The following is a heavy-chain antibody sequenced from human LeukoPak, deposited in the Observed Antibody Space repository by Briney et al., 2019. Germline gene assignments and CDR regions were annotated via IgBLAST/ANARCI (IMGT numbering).Heavy chain of an antibody. J-gene: IGHJ4*02. CDR3: ANTNALYYDFWSGFDY. Sequence: PGGSLRLSCAASGFTVSSNYMSWVRQAPGKGLEWVSVIYSGGSTYYADSVKGRFTISRDNSKNTLYLQMNSLRAEDTAVYYCANTNALYYDFWSGFDYWGQGTLVTVSS. CDR1: GFTVSSNY. V-gene: IGHV3-66*01. CDR2: IYSGGST. D-gene: IGHD3-3*01.